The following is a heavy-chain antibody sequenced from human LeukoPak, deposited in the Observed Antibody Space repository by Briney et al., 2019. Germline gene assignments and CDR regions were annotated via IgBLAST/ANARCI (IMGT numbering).Heavy chain of an antibody. D-gene: IGHD6-6*01. CDR2: ISYDGSNK. Sequence: GGSLRLSCAASGFTFSSYAMHWVRQAPGKGLEWVAVISYDGSNKYYADSVKGRFTISRDNSKNMLYLQMNSLRAEDTAVYYCAREYSSSSIYYYYGMDVWGQGTTVTVSS. J-gene: IGHJ6*02. CDR1: GFTFSSYA. V-gene: IGHV3-30-3*01. CDR3: AREYSSSSIYYYYGMDV.